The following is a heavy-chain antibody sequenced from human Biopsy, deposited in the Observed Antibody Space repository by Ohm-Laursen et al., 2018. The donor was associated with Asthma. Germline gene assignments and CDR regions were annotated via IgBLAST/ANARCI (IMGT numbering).Heavy chain of an antibody. Sequence: SDTLSLTCSVSGGSVSSGNNSWTWIRQPPGKGLEWIGYMYHSGRTYYNPSLKSRVTISADTSKNQFHLNLSSVTAADTAVYFCARAAITGIRGWFDPWGQGTQVTVSS. CDR3: ARAAITGIRGWFDP. J-gene: IGHJ5*02. V-gene: IGHV4-30-2*01. CDR2: MYHSGRT. D-gene: IGHD1-20*01. CDR1: GGSVSSGNNS.